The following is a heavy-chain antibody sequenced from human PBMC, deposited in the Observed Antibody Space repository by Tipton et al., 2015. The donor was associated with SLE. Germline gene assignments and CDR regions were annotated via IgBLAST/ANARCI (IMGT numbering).Heavy chain of an antibody. J-gene: IGHJ6*02. CDR1: GGSFSGYY. CDR3: ARGMLTWRGAIVGVDV. V-gene: IGHV4-34*01. D-gene: IGHD2-8*01. Sequence: TLSLTCAVYGGSFSGYYWSWIRQPPGKGLEWIGSMFHSGTTFYNPSLKSRVNISLDTSKNQFSLKLTSVTAADTAVYYCARGMLTWRGAIVGVDVWGQGTTVNVSS. CDR2: MFHSGTT.